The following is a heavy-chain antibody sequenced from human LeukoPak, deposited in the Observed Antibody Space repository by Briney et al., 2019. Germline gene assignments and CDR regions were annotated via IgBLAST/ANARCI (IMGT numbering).Heavy chain of an antibody. CDR3: ARLHRNSGSYPADY. J-gene: IGHJ4*02. Sequence: SETLSLTCTVSGGSISSSSYYWGWIRQPPGKGLEWIGEINHSGSTNYNPSLKSRVTISVDTSKNQFSLKLSSVTAADTAVYYCARLHRNSGSYPADYWGQGTLVTVSS. CDR2: INHSGST. V-gene: IGHV4-39*07. D-gene: IGHD1-26*01. CDR1: GGSISSSSYY.